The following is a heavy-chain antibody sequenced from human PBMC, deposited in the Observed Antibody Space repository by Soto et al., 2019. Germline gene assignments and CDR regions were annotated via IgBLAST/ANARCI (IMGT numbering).Heavy chain of an antibody. CDR1: GYTFTSYG. Sequence: ASVKVSCKASGYTFTSYGMSWVRQAPGQGLEWMGWINTYNGKANYAQKFQGRVTITADESTSTAYMELSSLRSEDTAVYYCARDYSHLSYGMDVWGQGTTVTVSS. V-gene: IGHV1-18*01. CDR3: ARDYSHLSYGMDV. CDR2: INTYNGKA. D-gene: IGHD4-4*01. J-gene: IGHJ6*02.